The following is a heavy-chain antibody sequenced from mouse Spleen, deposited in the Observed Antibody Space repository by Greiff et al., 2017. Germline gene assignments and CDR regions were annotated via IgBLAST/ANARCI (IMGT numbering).Heavy chain of an antibody. CDR1: GYSITSGYY. Sequence: EVKLMESGPGLVKPSQSLSLTCSVTGYSITSGYYWNWIRQFPGNKLEWMGYISYDGSNNYNPSLKNRISITRDTSKNQFFLKLNSVTTEDTATYYCARRFWAYWGQGTLVTVSA. V-gene: IGHV3-6*01. CDR3: ARRFWAY. CDR2: ISYDGSN. J-gene: IGHJ3*01.